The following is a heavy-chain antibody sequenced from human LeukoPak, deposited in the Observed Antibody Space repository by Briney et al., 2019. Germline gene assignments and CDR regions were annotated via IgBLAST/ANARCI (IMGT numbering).Heavy chain of an antibody. CDR1: GFIFSDYY. J-gene: IGHJ4*02. Sequence: GGSLRLFCGASGFIFSDYYVMWMRRAPGRGLEWVSYISSSGSTIYYADSVKGRFTISRDNAKNSLYLQMNSLRAEDTAVYYCARDLRLLPFDYWGQGTLVTVSS. CDR3: ARDLRLLPFDY. CDR2: ISSSGSTI. V-gene: IGHV3-11*04. D-gene: IGHD3-22*01.